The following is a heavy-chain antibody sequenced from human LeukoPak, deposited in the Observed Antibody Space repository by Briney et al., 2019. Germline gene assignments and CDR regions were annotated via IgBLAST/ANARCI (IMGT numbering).Heavy chain of an antibody. V-gene: IGHV4-4*07. Sequence: SETLSLTCTVSGGSISSYYWSWIRQPAGKGLEWTGRIYTSGSTNYNPSLKSRVTVSVDTSKNQFSLKLSSVTAADTAVYYCARDLYYYGSGSYYPTDWYFDLWGRGTLVTVSP. J-gene: IGHJ2*01. D-gene: IGHD3-10*01. CDR3: ARDLYYYGSGSYYPTDWYFDL. CDR2: IYTSGST. CDR1: GGSISSYY.